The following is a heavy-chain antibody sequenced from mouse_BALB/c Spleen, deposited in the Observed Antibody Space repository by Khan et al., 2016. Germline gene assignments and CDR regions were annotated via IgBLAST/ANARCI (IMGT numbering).Heavy chain of an antibody. J-gene: IGHJ2*01. CDR3: ARGMITTFDY. Sequence: EVQLQESGPGLVKPSQSLSLTCTVTGYSITSDYAWNWIRQFPGDKLEWMGYISYSGSTSYNPSLKSRISLTRDTSKNQLFLQLNSVPTEDTATYYCARGMITTFDYWGQGTTLTVSS. V-gene: IGHV3-2*02. CDR1: GYSITSDYA. D-gene: IGHD2-4*01. CDR2: ISYSGST.